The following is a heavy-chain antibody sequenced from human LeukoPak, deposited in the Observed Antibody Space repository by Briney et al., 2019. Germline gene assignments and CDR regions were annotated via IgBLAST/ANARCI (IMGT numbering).Heavy chain of an antibody. CDR3: VRGNSFGLYGMDV. D-gene: IGHD4-23*01. Sequence: PGGSLRLSCSASGFPFSSYAMHWVRQAPGKGLEYVSAISDSGGSTYYADSVKSRFTISRDNSKNTLYLQMSSLRAEDTAVYFCVRGNSFGLYGMDVWGEGTTVTVSS. V-gene: IGHV3-64D*09. CDR1: GFPFSSYA. J-gene: IGHJ6*01. CDR2: ISDSGGST.